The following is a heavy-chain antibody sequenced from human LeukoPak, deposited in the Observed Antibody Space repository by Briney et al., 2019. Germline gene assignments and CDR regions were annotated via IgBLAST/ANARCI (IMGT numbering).Heavy chain of an antibody. CDR2: IWYDGSNK. Sequence: GRSLRLSCAASGFTFSSYGMHWVRQAPGKGLEWVAVIWYDGSNKYYADSVKGRFTISRDNSKNTLYLQMNSLRAEDTAVYNCASAYYYDNPLPDYWGQGTLVTVSS. D-gene: IGHD3-22*01. CDR3: ASAYYYDNPLPDY. V-gene: IGHV3-33*01. CDR1: GFTFSSYG. J-gene: IGHJ4*02.